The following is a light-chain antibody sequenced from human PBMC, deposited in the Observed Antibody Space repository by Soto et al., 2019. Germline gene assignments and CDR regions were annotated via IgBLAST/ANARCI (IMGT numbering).Light chain of an antibody. CDR3: QQYGTSPLT. Sequence: EIVLTQSPGTLSLSPGERATLSCRASQTVSSNYLAWYQQKPGQAPRLLIYSASTRATGIPDRFSGSGSGTDSNLTISRLEPEHFDVYYCQQYGTSPLTFGGGTKVDIK. CDR2: SAS. J-gene: IGKJ4*01. CDR1: QTVSSNY. V-gene: IGKV3-20*01.